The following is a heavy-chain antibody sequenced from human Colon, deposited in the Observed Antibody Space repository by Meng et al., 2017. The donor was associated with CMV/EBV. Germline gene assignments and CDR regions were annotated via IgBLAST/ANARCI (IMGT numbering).Heavy chain of an antibody. J-gene: IGHJ6*02. CDR2: INSDGSMT. CDR1: GFTFSHYW. Sequence: GESLKISCAASGFTFSHYWMHWARQTPGKGLVWVARINSDGSMTHYADSGKGRFTISRDNAKNTLYLQVNSLRAEDTAVYFCATSMAGTRYGMDVWGQGTTVTVSS. D-gene: IGHD6-19*01. CDR3: ATSMAGTRYGMDV. V-gene: IGHV3-74*01.